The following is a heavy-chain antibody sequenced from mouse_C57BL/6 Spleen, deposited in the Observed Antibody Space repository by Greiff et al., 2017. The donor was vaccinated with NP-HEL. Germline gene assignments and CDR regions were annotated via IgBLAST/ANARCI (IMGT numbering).Heavy chain of an antibody. V-gene: IGHV1-52*01. J-gene: IGHJ2*01. Sequence: QVQLQQSGAELVRPGSSVKLSCKASGYTFTSYWMHWVKQRPIQGLEWIGNIDPSDSETHYNQKFKDKATLTVDKSSSTAYMQLSSLTSEDSAVYYCALYYYGSSYGGDYFDYWGQGTTLTVSS. CDR3: ALYYYGSSYGGDYFDY. D-gene: IGHD1-1*01. CDR2: IDPSDSET. CDR1: GYTFTSYW.